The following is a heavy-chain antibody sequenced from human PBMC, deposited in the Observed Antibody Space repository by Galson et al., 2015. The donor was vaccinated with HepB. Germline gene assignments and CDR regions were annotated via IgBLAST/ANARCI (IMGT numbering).Heavy chain of an antibody. CDR2: ISGSGGST. Sequence: SLRLSCAASGFTFSSYAMSWVRQAPGKGLEWVSAISGSGGSTYYADSVKGRFTISRDNSKNTLYLQMNSLRAEDTAVYYCAKRRRYYDSSGFGAFDIWGQGTMVTVSS. J-gene: IGHJ3*02. D-gene: IGHD3-22*01. CDR3: AKRRRYYDSSGFGAFDI. CDR1: GFTFSSYA. V-gene: IGHV3-23*01.